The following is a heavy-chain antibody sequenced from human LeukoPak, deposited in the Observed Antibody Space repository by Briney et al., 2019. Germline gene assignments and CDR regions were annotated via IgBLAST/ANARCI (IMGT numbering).Heavy chain of an antibody. D-gene: IGHD1-1*01. CDR1: GYTFTSYA. V-gene: IGHV1-3*01. CDR2: INAGNGNT. CDR3: ARSQQLERSAVADVAWFDP. J-gene: IGHJ5*02. Sequence: SVKVSCKASGYTFTSYAMHWVRQAPGQRLEWMGWINAGNGNTKYSQKFQGRVTIARDTSASTAYMELSSLRSEDTAVYYCARSQQLERSAVADVAWFDPWGQGTLVTVSS.